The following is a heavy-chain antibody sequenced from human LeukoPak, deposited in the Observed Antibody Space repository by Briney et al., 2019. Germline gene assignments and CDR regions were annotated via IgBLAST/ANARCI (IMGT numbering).Heavy chain of an antibody. V-gene: IGHV3-33*01. D-gene: IGHD6-13*01. CDR3: ARAQQLVLVVDY. CDR2: IWYDGSNK. CDR1: GFTFSSYG. Sequence: GRSLRLSCAASGFTFSSYGMHWVRKAPGKGLEWVAVIWYDGSNKYYADSVKGRFTISRDNSKNTLYLQMNSLRAEDTAVYYCARAQQLVLVVDYWGQGTLVTVSS. J-gene: IGHJ4*02.